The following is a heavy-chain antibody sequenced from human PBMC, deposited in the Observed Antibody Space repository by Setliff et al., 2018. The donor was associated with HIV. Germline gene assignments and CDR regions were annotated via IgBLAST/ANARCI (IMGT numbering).Heavy chain of an antibody. D-gene: IGHD2-21*01. Sequence: SETLSLTCTISGASISSYFWSWIRQTPGRGLEWIGSTHDTGTTNYNPSLESRVTMSVDTSKTQLSLTVNSVTAADTAVYFCARVHLYDATAYYSSFESWGPGILVTVSS. CDR3: ARVHLYDATAYYSSFES. CDR1: GASISSYF. CDR2: THDTGTT. J-gene: IGHJ4*02. V-gene: IGHV4-59*08.